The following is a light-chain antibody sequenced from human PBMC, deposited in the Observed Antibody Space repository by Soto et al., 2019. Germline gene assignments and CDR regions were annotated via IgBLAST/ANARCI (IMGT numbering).Light chain of an antibody. CDR3: SSFSSNTLV. CDR2: DVS. V-gene: IGLV2-14*03. J-gene: IGLJ2*01. CDR1: SSDFGRNY. Sequence: QSALTQPASVSGSPGQSITISCTGASSDFGRNYVSWYQQQHPGKAPKLIIYDVSNRPSGVSNRFSGSKFDNTASLTISGLQPDDESDYYCSSFSSNTLVFGGGTKLTVL.